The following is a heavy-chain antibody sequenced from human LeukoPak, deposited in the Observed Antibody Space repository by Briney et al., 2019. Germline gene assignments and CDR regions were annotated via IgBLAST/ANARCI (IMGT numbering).Heavy chain of an antibody. CDR2: ISSSSSTI. J-gene: IGHJ3*02. V-gene: IGHV3-48*01. CDR3: ARPVVPSSDDAFDI. D-gene: IGHD2-21*01. CDR1: GFTFSSYS. Sequence: PGGSLRLSCAASGFTFSSYSMNWVRQAPGKGLEWVSYISSSSSTIYYADSVKGRFTISRDNAKNSLYLQMNSLRAEDTAVYYCARPVVPSSDDAFDIWGQETMVTVSS.